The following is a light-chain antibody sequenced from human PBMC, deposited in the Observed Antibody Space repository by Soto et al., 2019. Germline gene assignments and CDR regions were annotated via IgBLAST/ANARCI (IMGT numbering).Light chain of an antibody. CDR1: SSDVGTHNF. CDR2: DVS. J-gene: IGLJ1*01. CDR3: SSFTTTNTYG. Sequence: QSALTQPASVSGSPGQSIAMSCTGTSSDVGTHNFVSWYQQHPGKAPKLIIYDVSNRPSGVSDRFFGSKSGNTASLTISGLQAEDEADYYCSSFTTTNTYGFGTGTKVTVL. V-gene: IGLV2-14*03.